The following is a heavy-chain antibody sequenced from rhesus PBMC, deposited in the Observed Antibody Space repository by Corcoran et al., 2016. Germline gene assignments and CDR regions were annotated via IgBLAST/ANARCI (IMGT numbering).Heavy chain of an antibody. CDR3: TRSIAAAGPLDS. D-gene: IGHD6-31*01. Sequence: QVQLVQSGAEIKQPGALVKLSCKASGYTFTSYYMHWVRQAPGQDLEWIRLISPYNGNKGYAQIVQGRVTITTDPSTSTGYLELSSLRSEDTAVYYCTRSIAAAGPLDSWGQGVVVTVSS. V-gene: IGHV1-180*01. CDR1: GYTFTSYY. CDR2: ISPYNGNK. J-gene: IGHJ6*01.